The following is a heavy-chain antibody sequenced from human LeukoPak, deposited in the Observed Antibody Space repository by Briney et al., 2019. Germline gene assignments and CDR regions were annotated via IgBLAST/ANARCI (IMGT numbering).Heavy chain of an antibody. CDR1: GFTFSSYA. J-gene: IGHJ4*02. D-gene: IGHD1-26*01. CDR2: ISGGGGTT. V-gene: IGHV3-23*01. Sequence: GGSLRLSCAASGFTFSSYAMSWVRQAPGKGLEWVSTISGGGGTTYYADSVKGRFTISGDNSKNTLYLQMNSLRAEDTAVYYCAKDRVVGTTRDFDYWGQGTLVTVSS. CDR3: AKDRVVGTTRDFDY.